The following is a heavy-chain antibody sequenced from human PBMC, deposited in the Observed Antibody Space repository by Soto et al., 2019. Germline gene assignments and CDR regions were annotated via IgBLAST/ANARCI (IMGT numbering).Heavy chain of an antibody. Sequence: QVQLVESGGGVVQPGRSLRLSCAASGFTFSSYGMHWVRQAPGKGLEWVAVIWYDGSNKYYADSVKGRFTISRDNSKNTLYLQLNSLRAEDTAVYYCARDVEYYYGSGSYYYYYGMDGWGQGTTVTVSS. CDR2: IWYDGSNK. CDR3: ARDVEYYYGSGSYYYYYGMDG. CDR1: GFTFSSYG. D-gene: IGHD3-10*01. V-gene: IGHV3-33*01. J-gene: IGHJ6*02.